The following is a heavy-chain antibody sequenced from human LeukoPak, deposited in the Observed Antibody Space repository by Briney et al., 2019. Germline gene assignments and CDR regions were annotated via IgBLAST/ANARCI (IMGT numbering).Heavy chain of an antibody. CDR2: IYYSGST. Sequence: PSETLSLTCTVSGGSISSSSYYWGWIRQPPGKGLVWIGSIYYSGSTYYNPSLKSRVTISVDTSKNQFSLKLSSVTAADTAVYYCARTAEYSSSSGAFDIWGQGTMVTVSS. D-gene: IGHD6-6*01. V-gene: IGHV4-39*01. CDR1: GGSISSSSYY. CDR3: ARTAEYSSSSGAFDI. J-gene: IGHJ3*02.